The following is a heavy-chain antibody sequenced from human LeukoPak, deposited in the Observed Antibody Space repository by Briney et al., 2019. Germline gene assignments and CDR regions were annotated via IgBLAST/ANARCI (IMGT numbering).Heavy chain of an antibody. J-gene: IGHJ4*02. V-gene: IGHV3-23*01. CDR3: AKGLGYYSDY. Sequence: GGSLRLSCAASGFTFSSYAMSWVRQAPGKGLEWVSGIRGSGGVTYYADSVKGRFTVSRDNSKDTLYLQMNSLRAEDTALYYCAKGLGYYSDYWGQGTLVTVSS. D-gene: IGHD1-26*01. CDR1: GFTFSSYA. CDR2: IRGSGGVT.